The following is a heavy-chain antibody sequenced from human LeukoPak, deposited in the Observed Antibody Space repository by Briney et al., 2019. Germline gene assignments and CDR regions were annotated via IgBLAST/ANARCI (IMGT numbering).Heavy chain of an antibody. J-gene: IGHJ6*03. Sequence: SETLSLTCAVYGGSFSGYYWSWIRQPPGKGLEWIGEINHSGSTNYNPSLKSRVTISVDTSKNQFSLKLSSVTAADTAVYYCARASPLRYFDWLFSGYYMDVWGKGTTVTISS. D-gene: IGHD3-9*01. CDR2: INHSGST. V-gene: IGHV4-34*01. CDR1: GGSFSGYY. CDR3: ARASPLRYFDWLFSGYYMDV.